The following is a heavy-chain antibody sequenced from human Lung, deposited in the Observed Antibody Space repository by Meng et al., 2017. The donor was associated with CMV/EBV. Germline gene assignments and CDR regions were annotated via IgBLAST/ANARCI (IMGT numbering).Heavy chain of an antibody. CDR2: IIPILGIA. CDR1: GGTFRSYA. D-gene: IGHD3-3*01. Sequence: SVXVSXXASGGTFRSYAISWVRQAPGQGLEWMGGIIPILGIANYAQKFQGRVTITADKSTSTAYMELSSLRSADTAEYYCARSEEVDITSFGVVIMDAFDIWGQGTMVXVSS. J-gene: IGHJ3*02. CDR3: ARSEEVDITSFGVVIMDAFDI. V-gene: IGHV1-69*10.